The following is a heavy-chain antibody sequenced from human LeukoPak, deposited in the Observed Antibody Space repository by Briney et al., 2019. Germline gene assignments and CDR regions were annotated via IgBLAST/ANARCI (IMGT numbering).Heavy chain of an antibody. D-gene: IGHD3-10*01. CDR1: GFTFDDYA. CDR3: ARIWPGDNWFDP. CDR2: ISGSGGST. V-gene: IGHV3-23*01. J-gene: IGHJ5*02. Sequence: PGGSLRLSCAASGFTFDDYAMHWVRQAPGKGLEWVSAISGSGGSTYYADSVKGRFTISRDNSKNTLYLQMNSLRAEDTAVYYCARIWPGDNWFDPWGQGTLVTVSS.